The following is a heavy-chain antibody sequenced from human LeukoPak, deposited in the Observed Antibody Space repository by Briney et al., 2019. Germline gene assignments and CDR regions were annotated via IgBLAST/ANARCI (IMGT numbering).Heavy chain of an antibody. CDR1: GFTFSGSG. J-gene: IGHJ4*02. D-gene: IGHD1-1*01. CDR2: SGDSDGST. CDR3: AKGGCRGTCNPLAY. Sequence: GGSLRLSCAASGFTFSGSGMSWVRQAPGKGLEWISSSGDSDGSTYYADSVKGRFTISRDNSKNTLYLQMNNLRAEDTAVYYCAKGGCRGTCNPLAYWGQGALVTV. V-gene: IGHV3-23*01.